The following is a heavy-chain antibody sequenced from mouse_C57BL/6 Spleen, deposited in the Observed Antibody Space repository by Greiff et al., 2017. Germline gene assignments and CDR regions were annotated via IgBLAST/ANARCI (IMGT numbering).Heavy chain of an antibody. V-gene: IGHV1-82*01. CDR2: IYPGDGDT. CDR1: GYAFSSSW. D-gene: IGHD1-1*01. J-gene: IGHJ2*01. Sequence: QVQLKQSGPELVKPGASVKISCKASGYAFSSSWMNWVKQRPGKGLEWIGRIYPGDGDTNYNGKFKGKATLTADKSSSTAYMQLSSLTSEDSAVYFCARVGDYDYGSSYGDWGQGTTLTVSS. CDR3: ARVGDYDYGSSYGD.